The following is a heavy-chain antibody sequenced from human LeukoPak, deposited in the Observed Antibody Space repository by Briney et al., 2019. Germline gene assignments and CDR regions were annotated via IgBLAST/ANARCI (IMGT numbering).Heavy chain of an antibody. V-gene: IGHV4-34*01. Sequence: PSETLSLTCAVYGGSFSGYYWSWFRQPPGKGLEWIGEINHSGSTNYNPSLKSRVTISVDTSKNQFSLKLSSVTAADTAVYYCARLRLGYWGQGTLVTVSS. CDR2: INHSGST. CDR1: GGSFSGYY. D-gene: IGHD6-6*01. J-gene: IGHJ4*02. CDR3: ARLRLGY.